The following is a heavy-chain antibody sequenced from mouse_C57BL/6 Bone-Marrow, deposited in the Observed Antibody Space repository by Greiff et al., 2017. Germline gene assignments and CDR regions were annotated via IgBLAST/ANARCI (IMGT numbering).Heavy chain of an antibody. Sequence: EVQLQQPGPELVKPGASVKISCKASGYSFTGYYMNWVKQSPEKSLEWIGEINPSTGGTTYNQKFKAKATLTVDKSSSTAYMQLKSLTSEDSAVYYCARENRGYDYDYYYAMDYWGQGTSVTVSS. CDR3: ARENRGYDYDYYYAMDY. J-gene: IGHJ4*01. D-gene: IGHD2-4*01. CDR2: INPSTGGT. CDR1: GYSFTGYY. V-gene: IGHV1-42*01.